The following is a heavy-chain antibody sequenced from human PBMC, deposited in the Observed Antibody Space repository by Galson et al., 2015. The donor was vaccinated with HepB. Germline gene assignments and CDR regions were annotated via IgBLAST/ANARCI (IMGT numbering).Heavy chain of an antibody. V-gene: IGHV3-33*01. D-gene: IGHD2-21*01. CDR2: IWYDGSNK. Sequence: SLRLSCAASGFTFSSYGMHWVRQAPGKGLERVAVIWYDGSNKYYADSVKGRFTISRDNSKNTLYLQMNSLRAEDTAVYYCARDSCGSDCLDFDPRGPLGYWGQGTLVTVSS. J-gene: IGHJ4*02. CDR3: ARDSCGSDCLDFDPRGPLGY. CDR1: GFTFSSYG.